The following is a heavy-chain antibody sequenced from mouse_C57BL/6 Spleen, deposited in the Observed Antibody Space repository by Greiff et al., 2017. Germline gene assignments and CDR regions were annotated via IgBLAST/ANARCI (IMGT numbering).Heavy chain of an antibody. Sequence: RVKPGASVKIPCKASGYTFTDYNMDWVKQSHGKSLEWIGDINPNNGGTIYNQKFKGKATLTVDKSSSTAYMELRSLTSEDTAVYYCARRGGQLRLLYAMDYWGQGTSVTVSS. V-gene: IGHV1-18*01. J-gene: IGHJ4*01. CDR3: ARRGGQLRLLYAMDY. CDR2: INPNNGGT. D-gene: IGHD3-2*02. CDR1: GYTFTDYN.